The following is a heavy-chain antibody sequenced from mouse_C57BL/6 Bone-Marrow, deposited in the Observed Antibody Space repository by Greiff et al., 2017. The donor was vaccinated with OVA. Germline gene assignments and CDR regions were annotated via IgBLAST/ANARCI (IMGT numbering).Heavy chain of an antibody. J-gene: IGHJ1*03. D-gene: IGHD2-3*01. Sequence: EVKLMESGGGLVQPGGSMKLSCVASGFTFSNYWMNWVRQSPEKGLEWVAQIRLKSDNYATHYAESVKGRFTISRDDSKSSVYLQMNNLRAEDTGIYYCTDGYPWYFDVWGTGTTVTVSS. CDR1: GFTFSNYW. V-gene: IGHV6-3*01. CDR2: IRLKSDNYAT. CDR3: TDGYPWYFDV.